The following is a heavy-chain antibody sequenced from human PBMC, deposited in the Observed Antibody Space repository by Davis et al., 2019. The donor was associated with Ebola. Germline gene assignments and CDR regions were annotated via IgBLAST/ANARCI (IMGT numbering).Heavy chain of an antibody. D-gene: IGHD6-13*01. CDR2: IRHDGTDK. CDR3: ARAEQQPVFYYGLDV. J-gene: IGHJ6*02. Sequence: GESLKISCTSSTVTFSGFGMHWVRQAPGKGLEWAAFIRHDGTDKFYADSVKGRFTISRDNCKNTLYLHMSSLNIEDTAVYYCARAEQQPVFYYGLDVWGQGTTVTVSS. V-gene: IGHV3-30*02. CDR1: TVTFSGFG.